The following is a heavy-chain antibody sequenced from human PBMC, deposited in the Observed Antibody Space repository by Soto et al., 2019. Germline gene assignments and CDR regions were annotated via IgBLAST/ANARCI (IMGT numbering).Heavy chain of an antibody. Sequence: GGSLRLSCAASGFTFSSYAMGWVRQAPGKGLEWVASITGGVGSTYYADAVKGRSTISRDNSKNTLHLQMNSLRAEDTAMYYCGKDVLGTRFEDLSQMFDYWGQGTRVTVSS. V-gene: IGHV3-23*01. D-gene: IGHD3-10*02. CDR1: GFTFSSYA. CDR3: GKDVLGTRFEDLSQMFDY. J-gene: IGHJ4*02. CDR2: ITGGVGST.